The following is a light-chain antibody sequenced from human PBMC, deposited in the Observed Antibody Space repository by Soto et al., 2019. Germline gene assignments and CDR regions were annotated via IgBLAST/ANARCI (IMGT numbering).Light chain of an antibody. V-gene: IGKV3-11*01. CDR3: QQRYSWPLT. CDR1: QSINIY. Sequence: ELVLTQSPAALSLSPGGRATLSCRVSQSINIYLAWYQQKLGQAPRLLIYDASIRATGIPARFSGSGSGTDFTLTISSLGPEDFGVYYCQQRYSWPLTFGGGTKVDIK. CDR2: DAS. J-gene: IGKJ4*01.